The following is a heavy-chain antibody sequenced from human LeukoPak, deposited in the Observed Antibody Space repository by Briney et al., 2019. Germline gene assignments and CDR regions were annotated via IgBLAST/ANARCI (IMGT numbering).Heavy chain of an antibody. CDR2: IRSKVNNYAT. J-gene: IGHJ2*01. CDR1: GFTFSGSA. CDR3: IRRSGDYASWYFDL. Sequence: GSLRLSCAASGFTFSGSAMHWVRQASGTGLEWVGLIRSKVNNYATAYAASVKGRFTISRDDSKNTAYLQMNSLKTEDTAVYYCIRRSGDYASWYFDLWGRGTLVTVSS. V-gene: IGHV3-73*01. D-gene: IGHD4-17*01.